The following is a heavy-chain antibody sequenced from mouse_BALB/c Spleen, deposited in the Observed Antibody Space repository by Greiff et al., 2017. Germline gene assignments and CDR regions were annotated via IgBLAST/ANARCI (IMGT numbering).Heavy chain of an antibody. CDR1: GFTFSSFG. V-gene: IGHV5-17*02. Sequence: EVKLVESGGGLVQPGGSRKLSCAASGFTFSSFGMHWVRQAPEKGLEWVAYISSGSSTIYYADTVKGRFTISRDNPKNTLFLQMTSLRSEDTAMYYCARYYDYHDGGFAYWGQGTLVTVSA. CDR3: ARYYDYHDGGFAY. D-gene: IGHD2-4*01. J-gene: IGHJ3*01. CDR2: ISSGSSTI.